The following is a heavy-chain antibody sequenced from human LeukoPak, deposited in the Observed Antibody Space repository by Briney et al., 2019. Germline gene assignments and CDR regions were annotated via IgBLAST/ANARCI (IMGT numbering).Heavy chain of an antibody. Sequence: ASVKVSCKASGYTFTSYYMHWVRQAPGQGLGWMGIINPSGGSTSYAQKFQGRVTMTRDMSTSTVYMELSSLRSEDAAVYYCARDYDILTGYYYMDVWGKGTTVTVSS. CDR2: INPSGGST. J-gene: IGHJ6*03. CDR3: ARDYDILTGYYYMDV. CDR1: GYTFTSYY. V-gene: IGHV1-46*01. D-gene: IGHD3-9*01.